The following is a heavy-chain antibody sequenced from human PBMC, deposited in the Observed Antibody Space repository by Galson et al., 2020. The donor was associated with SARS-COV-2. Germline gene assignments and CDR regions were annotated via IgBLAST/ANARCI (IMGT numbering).Heavy chain of an antibody. CDR1: GYTFTGYY. D-gene: IGHD1-26*01. CDR2: INPNSGGP. J-gene: IGHJ4*02. V-gene: IGHV1-2*02. CDR3: ARGVAMGAPPGDCDY. Sequence: ASVKVSCKASGYTFTGYYMHWVRQAPGQGLEWMVWINPNSGGPNYAQKLQGRVTMTRDTSISTAYMELSRLRSDDTAVYYCARGVAMGAPPGDCDYWGQGTLVTVSS.